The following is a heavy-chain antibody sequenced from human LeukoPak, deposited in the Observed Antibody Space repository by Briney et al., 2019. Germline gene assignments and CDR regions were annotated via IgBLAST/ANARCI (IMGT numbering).Heavy chain of an antibody. CDR3: ARDIRFYTGQD. J-gene: IGHJ4*02. CDR2: VYSSGST. D-gene: IGHD2-2*02. CDR1: GGSISSSSSY. V-gene: IGHV4-39*07. Sequence: SETLSLTCTVSGGSISSSSSYWGWIRQPPGKGLEWIGSVYSSGSTYYNPSLKSRVTISVDTSKNHFSLKLSSVTAADTAVYYCARDIRFYTGQDWGRGTLVTVSS.